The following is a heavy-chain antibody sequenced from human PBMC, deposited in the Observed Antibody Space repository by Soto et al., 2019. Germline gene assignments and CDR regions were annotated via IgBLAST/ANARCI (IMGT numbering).Heavy chain of an antibody. Sequence: ASVKVSCKASGYTFTGYYMHWVRQAPGQGLEWMGWINPNSGGTNYAQKFQGWVTMTRDTSISTAYMELSRLRSDDTAVYYCASGSGSYYNALDYWGQGTLFTVSS. V-gene: IGHV1-2*04. CDR1: GYTFTGYY. CDR2: INPNSGGT. D-gene: IGHD3-10*01. CDR3: ASGSGSYYNALDY. J-gene: IGHJ4*02.